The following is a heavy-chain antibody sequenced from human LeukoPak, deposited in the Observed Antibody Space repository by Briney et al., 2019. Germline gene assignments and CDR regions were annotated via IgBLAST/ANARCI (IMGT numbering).Heavy chain of an antibody. V-gene: IGHV4-59*01. J-gene: IGHJ5*02. Sequence: TTSETLSLTCTVSGGSISSYYWNWIRQPPGKGLEWIGYIYYSGSTNYNPSLQSRVTISVDTSKKQFSLRLNSVSAADTAVYYCARGTSMDPWGQGTLVTVSS. CDR1: GGSISSYY. CDR3: ARGTSMDP. D-gene: IGHD2-8*01. CDR2: IYYSGST.